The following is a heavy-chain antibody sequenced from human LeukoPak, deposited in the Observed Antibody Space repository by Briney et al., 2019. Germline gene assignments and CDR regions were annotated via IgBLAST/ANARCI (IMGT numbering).Heavy chain of an antibody. CDR3: ARQGRLLLQYYFDY. J-gene: IGHJ4*02. D-gene: IGHD3-22*01. V-gene: IGHV4-39*01. CDR2: IYYSGST. Sequence: PSETLSLTCTVSGGSISSSSYYWGWIRQPPGEGLEWIGSIYYSGSTYYNPSLKSRVTISVDTSKNQFSLKLSSVTAADTAVYYCARQGRLLLQYYFDYWGQGTLVTVSS. CDR1: GGSISSSSYY.